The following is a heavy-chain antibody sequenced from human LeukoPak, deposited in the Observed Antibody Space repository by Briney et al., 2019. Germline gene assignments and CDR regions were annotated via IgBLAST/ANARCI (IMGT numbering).Heavy chain of an antibody. CDR3: ARGFQQLAPYFDY. CDR2: INHSGST. D-gene: IGHD6-13*01. J-gene: IGHJ4*02. Sequence: YXXSWIRQPPGKGLEWSGEINHSGSTNYNPSLKSRVTISVDTSKNQFSLKLSSVTAADTAVYYCARGFQQLAPYFDYWGQGTLVTVSS. V-gene: IGHV4-34*01. CDR1: YX.